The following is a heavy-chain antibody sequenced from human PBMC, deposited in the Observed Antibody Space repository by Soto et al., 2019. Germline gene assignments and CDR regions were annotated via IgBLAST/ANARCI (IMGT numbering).Heavy chain of an antibody. Sequence: QVQLVESGGGVVQPGRSLRLSCAASGFKFNNYGMHWVRQAPGKGLEWVAVIWNDGNGYYYANSVKGGFTISRDNSKNTLYLQMSSLRAEDTAVYYCAKRQISPPTRGAASARGGMDVWGQGTTVTVSS. CDR1: GFKFNNYG. J-gene: IGHJ6*02. CDR2: IWNDGNGY. D-gene: IGHD6-13*01. CDR3: AKRQISPPTRGAASARGGMDV. V-gene: IGHV3-33*06.